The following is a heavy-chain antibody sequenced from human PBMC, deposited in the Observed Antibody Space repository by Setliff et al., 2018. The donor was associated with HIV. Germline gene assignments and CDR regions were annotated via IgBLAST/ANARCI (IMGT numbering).Heavy chain of an antibody. D-gene: IGHD3-3*01. V-gene: IGHV3-30*18. Sequence: PGGSLRLSCAASGFTFSSYEMHWVRQAPGKGLEWVAAISVDGSGKFYADSAKGRFTISRDNSRNTLYLQMNSLRDEDTAVYYCAKDRLEWLAPDGFDIWGLGTMVTVSS. CDR1: GFTFSSYE. CDR3: AKDRLEWLAPDGFDI. CDR2: ISVDGSGK. J-gene: IGHJ3*02.